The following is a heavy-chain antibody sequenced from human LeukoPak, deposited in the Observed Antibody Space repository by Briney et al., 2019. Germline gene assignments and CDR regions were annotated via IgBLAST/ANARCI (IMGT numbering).Heavy chain of an antibody. CDR1: GGSISSYY. CDR2: IYYSGST. CDR3: ARFGYDFWSGYHDY. V-gene: IGHV4-59*01. J-gene: IGHJ4*02. Sequence: PSETLSLTCSVSGGSISSYYWSWIRQPPGKGLEWIGYIYYSGSTNYNPSLKSRVTISVDTSKNQFSLKVSSVTAADTAVYYCARFGYDFWSGYHDYWGQGTLVTVSS. D-gene: IGHD3-3*01.